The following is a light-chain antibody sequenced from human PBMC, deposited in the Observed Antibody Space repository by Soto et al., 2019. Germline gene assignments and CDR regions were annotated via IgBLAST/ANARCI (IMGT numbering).Light chain of an antibody. CDR2: DAS. J-gene: IGKJ1*01. CDR1: QTISSW. CDR3: QQYSSFSRT. Sequence: DIQMTQSPSTLSASVGDRVTITCRASQTISSWLAWYQQKPGKAPELRIYDASTLESGVPSRFSGSGSGTEFSLTISSLQPDDFATFYCQQYSSFSRTFGQGTKVDIK. V-gene: IGKV1-5*01.